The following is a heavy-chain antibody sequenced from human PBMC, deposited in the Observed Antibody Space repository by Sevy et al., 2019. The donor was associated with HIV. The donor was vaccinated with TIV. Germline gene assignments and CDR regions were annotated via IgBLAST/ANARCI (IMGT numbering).Heavy chain of an antibody. V-gene: IGHV3-30*02. J-gene: IGHJ4*02. D-gene: IGHD3-10*01. Sequence: GGSLRLSCAASGFTFSSYGMHWVRKAPGKGLEWVAFIRYDGSNKYYADSVKGRFTISRDNSKNTLYLQMNSLRAEDTAVYYCAKDRTGYYGSGSKPNDYWGQGTLVTVSS. CDR1: GFTFSSYG. CDR2: IRYDGSNK. CDR3: AKDRTGYYGSGSKPNDY.